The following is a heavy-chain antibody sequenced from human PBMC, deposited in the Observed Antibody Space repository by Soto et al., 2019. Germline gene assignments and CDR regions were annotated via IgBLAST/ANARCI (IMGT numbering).Heavy chain of an antibody. V-gene: IGHV3-74*01. CDR3: ARGDRGGFDL. CDR2: VHSDGTTT. D-gene: IGHD3-10*01. CDR1: GFTFDYYW. J-gene: IGHJ3*01. Sequence: EVQLVESGGGLVQPGESLRLSCAASGFTFDYYWMHWVREAPGKGLVWVSRVHSDGTTTTYADSVKGRFTISRDNARTTGSLQMSSLRAEDTAIYDCARGDRGGFDLWGHGTVVTVSS.